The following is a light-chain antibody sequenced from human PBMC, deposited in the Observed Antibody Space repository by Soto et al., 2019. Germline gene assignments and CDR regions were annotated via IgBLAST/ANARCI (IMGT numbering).Light chain of an antibody. V-gene: IGKV3-15*01. CDR2: GAS. CDR1: QSVASN. CDR3: QHYNNWPLS. Sequence: EVVMTQSPATLSVSPGERATLSCRASQSVASNLAWYQQRPGQAPRLLISGASTRATGIPARFSGSGSGTEFTLTISSLQSEDFAVYYCQHYNNWPLSFGQGTKVEIK. J-gene: IGKJ1*01.